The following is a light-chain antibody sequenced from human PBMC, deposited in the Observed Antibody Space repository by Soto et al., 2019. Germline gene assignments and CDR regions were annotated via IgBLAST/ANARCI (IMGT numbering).Light chain of an antibody. CDR3: QQYNSYPS. CDR1: QSISSW. J-gene: IGKJ4*01. Sequence: DIPMTQSPSTLSASVGDRVTITCRASQSISSWLAWYQQKPGKAPKLLIYKASSLESGVPSRFSGSGSGTEFTLTISSLQPDDVETYYCQQYNSYPSFGGGTKVEIK. V-gene: IGKV1-5*03. CDR2: KAS.